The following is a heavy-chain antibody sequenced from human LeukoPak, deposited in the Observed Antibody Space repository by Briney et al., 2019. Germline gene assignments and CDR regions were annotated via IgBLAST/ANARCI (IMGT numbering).Heavy chain of an antibody. CDR1: GFTFSSYA. CDR3: AKDGTYDFWSGYSI. J-gene: IGHJ3*02. V-gene: IGHV3-23*01. Sequence: GGSLRLSCAASGFTFSSYAMSWVRQAPGKGLEWVSGISGSGGSTYYADSVKGRFTISRDNSKNTLYLQMNSLRAEDTAVYYCAKDGTYDFWSGYSIWGQGTMVTVSS. D-gene: IGHD3-3*01. CDR2: ISGSGGST.